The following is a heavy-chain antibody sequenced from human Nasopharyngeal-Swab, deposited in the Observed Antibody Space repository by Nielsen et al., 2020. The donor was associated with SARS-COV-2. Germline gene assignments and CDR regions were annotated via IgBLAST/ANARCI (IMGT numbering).Heavy chain of an antibody. CDR2: IYYSGST. V-gene: IGHV4-30-4*01. Sequence: SETLSLTCTVSGGSISSGDYYWSWIRQPPGKGLEWIGYIYYSGSTCYNPSLKSRITMSVDTSKNQFSLKLSSVTAADTAVYYCASNRYYYDSSGYYYWYFDLWGRGTLVTVSS. D-gene: IGHD3-22*01. J-gene: IGHJ2*01. CDR1: GGSISSGDYY. CDR3: ASNRYYYDSSGYYYWYFDL.